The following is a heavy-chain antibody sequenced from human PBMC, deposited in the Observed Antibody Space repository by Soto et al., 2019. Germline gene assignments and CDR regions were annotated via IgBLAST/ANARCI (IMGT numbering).Heavy chain of an antibody. J-gene: IGHJ6*02. CDR3: ARVNYYGSGSYQDFFYFYALDV. CDR1: GYTFSTYD. Sequence: ASVKVSCKTSGYTFSTYDINWVRQAPGQGLEWMGWMNPNSGDIGYAQKFLGRLTMTRDSSIRTVYMELSSLSSEDTAVYYCARVNYYGSGSYQDFFYFYALDVWGQGTTVTVSS. V-gene: IGHV1-8*01. CDR2: MNPNSGDI. D-gene: IGHD3-10*01.